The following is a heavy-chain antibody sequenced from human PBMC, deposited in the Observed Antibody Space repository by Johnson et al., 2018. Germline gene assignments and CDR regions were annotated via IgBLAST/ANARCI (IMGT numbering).Heavy chain of an antibody. V-gene: IGHV3-74*01. CDR3: AREGLESEERYGSSWSVAMDV. CDR1: GFTFRSYW. J-gene: IGHJ6*04. Sequence: VQPQESGGGLVQPGGSLILSCAASGFTFRSYWMHWVRQAPGTGLVCVPRTPNDGRTTNYSGHVEGRITSPRDNAKNTLYLKRNSLRAEDTAVYYSAREGLESEERYGSSWSVAMDVGGKGTTVTVSA. D-gene: IGHD6-13*01. CDR2: TPNDGRTT.